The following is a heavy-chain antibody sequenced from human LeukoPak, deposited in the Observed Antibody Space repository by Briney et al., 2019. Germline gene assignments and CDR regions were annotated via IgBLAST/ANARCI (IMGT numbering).Heavy chain of an antibody. D-gene: IGHD3-22*01. CDR1: GYTFTGYY. CDR2: INPNGGGT. J-gene: IGHJ4*02. V-gene: IGHV1-2*02. CDR3: ARAQMPMIVVVITDLSFDY. Sequence: ASVKVSCKASGYTFTGYYMHWVRQAPGQGLEWMGWINPNGGGTNYAQKFQGRVTMTRDTSISTAYMELSRLRSDDTAVYYCARAQMPMIVVVITDLSFDYWGQGTLVTVSS.